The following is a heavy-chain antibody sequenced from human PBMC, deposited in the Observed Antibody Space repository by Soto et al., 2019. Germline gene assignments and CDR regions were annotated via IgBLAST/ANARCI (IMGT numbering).Heavy chain of an antibody. CDR1: GFTFSSYS. Sequence: PGGSLRLSCAASGFTFSSYSMNWVRQAPGKGLEWVSYISSSSSTIYYADSVKGRFTISRDNAKNSLYLQMNSLRDEDTAVYYCARDRHSITIFGVAQYNWFDPWGQGTLVTVSS. V-gene: IGHV3-48*02. D-gene: IGHD3-3*01. CDR2: ISSSSSTI. J-gene: IGHJ5*02. CDR3: ARDRHSITIFGVAQYNWFDP.